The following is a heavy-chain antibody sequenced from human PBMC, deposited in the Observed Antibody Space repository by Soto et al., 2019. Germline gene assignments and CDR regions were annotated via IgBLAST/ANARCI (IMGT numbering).Heavy chain of an antibody. V-gene: IGHV3-30-3*01. Sequence: QVQLVESGGGVVQPGRSLRLSCAASGFTFSSYAMHWVCQAPGKGLERVAVISYDGGNKYYADSVKGRFTISRDNSKNTLYLQMNSLRAEDTAVYYCARVPFEVDAFDIWGQGTMVTVSS. CDR3: ARVPFEVDAFDI. CDR2: ISYDGGNK. CDR1: GFTFSSYA. J-gene: IGHJ3*02.